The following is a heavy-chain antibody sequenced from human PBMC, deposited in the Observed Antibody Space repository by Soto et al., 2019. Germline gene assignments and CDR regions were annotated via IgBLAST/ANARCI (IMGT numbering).Heavy chain of an antibody. CDR1: GDTSTNYG. Sequence: QVQLVQSGSEVKKPGASVKVSCKTSGDTSTNYGITWVRQAPGQGLEWMGWISRYNGHTNYAQKSQGRVTMTTDTSTRTDYLELRSLRSDDTAVYYCASVLTTTGWWGSVWGQGNTVTVSS. V-gene: IGHV1-18*04. J-gene: IGHJ6*02. CDR2: ISRYNGHT. CDR3: ASVLTTTGWWGSV. D-gene: IGHD6-19*01.